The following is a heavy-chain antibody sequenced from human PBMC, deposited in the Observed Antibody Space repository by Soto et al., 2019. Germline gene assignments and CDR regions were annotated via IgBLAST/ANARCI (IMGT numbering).Heavy chain of an antibody. CDR2: ISAYNGNT. CDR1: GYTFTSYV. J-gene: IGHJ6*02. Sequence: GASVKVSCKASGYTFTSYVISWVRQAPGQGLEWMGWISAYNGNTNYAQKLQGRVSMTIDTSTGTAYMELRSLTSDDTAIYYCAKNGQPPYYYYGLDVWGQGTKVTVSS. V-gene: IGHV1-18*01. CDR3: AKNGQPPYYYYGLDV. D-gene: IGHD2-8*01.